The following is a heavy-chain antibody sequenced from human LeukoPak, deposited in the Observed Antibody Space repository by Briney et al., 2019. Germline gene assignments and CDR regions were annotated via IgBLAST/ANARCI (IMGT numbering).Heavy chain of an antibody. CDR1: GYSFTSYW. J-gene: IGHJ3*02. V-gene: IGHV5-51*01. CDR3: ARPRIEWELLPGAFDI. Sequence: GESLKISCKGSGYSFTSYWIGWVRQMPGKGLEWMGIIYPGDSDTRYSPSFQGQVTISADKSISTAYLQWSSLKASDTAMYYCARPRIEWELLPGAFDIWGQGTMVTVSS. CDR2: IYPGDSDT. D-gene: IGHD1-26*01.